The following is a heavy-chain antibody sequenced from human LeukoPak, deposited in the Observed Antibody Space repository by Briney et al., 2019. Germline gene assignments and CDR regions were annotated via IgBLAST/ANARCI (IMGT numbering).Heavy chain of an antibody. CDR3: ARGQADYYDSSGYYRFSYYYYMDV. D-gene: IGHD3-22*01. CDR1: GDSIRSYY. J-gene: IGHJ6*03. Sequence: PSETLSLTCTVSGDSIRSYYWTWIRQPPGKGLEWIGYVYSSGTTNYNPSLKSRLTMSVDTSKNQFSLKLSSVTAADTAVYYCARGQADYYDSSGYYRFSYYYYMDVWGKGTTVTVSS. V-gene: IGHV4-59*12. CDR2: VYSSGTT.